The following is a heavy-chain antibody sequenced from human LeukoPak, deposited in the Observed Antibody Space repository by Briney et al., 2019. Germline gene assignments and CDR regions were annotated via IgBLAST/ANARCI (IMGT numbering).Heavy chain of an antibody. D-gene: IGHD3-10*01. CDR1: GFTFSSYN. V-gene: IGHV3-21*01. CDR2: ISSSSSYI. Sequence: PGGSLRLSCAASGFTFSSYNMNWVRQAPGKGLEWVSPISSSSSYIYYADSMKGRFTISRDNAKNSLYLQMNSLRAEDTAVYYCARAPYGSGTYWYFDLWGRGTLVTVSS. J-gene: IGHJ2*01. CDR3: ARAPYGSGTYWYFDL.